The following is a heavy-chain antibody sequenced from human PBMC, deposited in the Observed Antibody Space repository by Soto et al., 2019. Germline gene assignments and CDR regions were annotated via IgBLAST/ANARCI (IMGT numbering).Heavy chain of an antibody. CDR3: SRGGYYDSSGSRNYHYYGMDV. V-gene: IGHV1-18*01. CDR1: GYTFSSYG. J-gene: IGHJ6*02. CDR2: ISPYNDDT. D-gene: IGHD3-22*01. Sequence: QAQLVQSGAEVKKPGASVKVSCKASGYTFSSYGISWVRQAPGQGLEWLGWISPYNDDTNYAQKLQGRVTMTTDTTTRTAYMGLRSLGSGDTAGYYCSRGGYYDSSGSRNYHYYGMDVWGQGTTVTVSS.